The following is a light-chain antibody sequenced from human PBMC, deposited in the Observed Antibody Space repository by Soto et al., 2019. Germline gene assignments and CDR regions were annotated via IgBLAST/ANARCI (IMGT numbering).Light chain of an antibody. V-gene: IGKV1-9*01. CDR2: AAS. Sequence: DIQLTQSPSFLSASVGDRVTITCRASQGISSYLAWYQQKPGKAPKLLIYAASTLQRGVPSRFSGSGSGTEFPLTISSRQTTDFATYYCQQLNSYPLTFGQGTRLEIK. J-gene: IGKJ5*01. CDR3: QQLNSYPLT. CDR1: QGISSY.